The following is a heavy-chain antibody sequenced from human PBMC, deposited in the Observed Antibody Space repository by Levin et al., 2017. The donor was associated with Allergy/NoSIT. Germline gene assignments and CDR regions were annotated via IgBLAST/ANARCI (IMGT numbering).Heavy chain of an antibody. V-gene: IGHV3-7*01. Sequence: GGSLRLSCAASGFTFSSYWMSWVRQAPGKGLEWVANIKQDGSEKYYVDSVKGRFTISRDNAKNSLYLQMNSLRAEDTAVYYCARDGGHSSGWDGYYYYYYGMDGWGQGTTVTVSS. D-gene: IGHD6-19*01. CDR2: IKQDGSEK. CDR3: ARDGGHSSGWDGYYYYYYGMDG. CDR1: GFTFSSYW. J-gene: IGHJ6*02.